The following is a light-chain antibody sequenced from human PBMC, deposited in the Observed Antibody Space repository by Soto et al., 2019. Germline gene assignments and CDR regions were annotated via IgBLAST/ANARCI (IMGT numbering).Light chain of an antibody. V-gene: IGKV1-5*01. CDR3: QQYDAIPYT. Sequence: DIQMTQSPSTLSASVGDRVTITCRASQSISSWLAWYQQRPGKAPNLLIYDASSLESGVPSTFSGSGFGTEFTLTISSLQPDDFATYYCQQYDAIPYTFGQGTKLEI. CDR1: QSISSW. CDR2: DAS. J-gene: IGKJ2*01.